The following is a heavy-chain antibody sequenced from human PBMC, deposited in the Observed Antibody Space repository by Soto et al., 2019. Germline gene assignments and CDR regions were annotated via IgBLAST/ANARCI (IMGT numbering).Heavy chain of an antibody. D-gene: IGHD5-18*01. Sequence: PGGSLRLSCAASGFTFSDYYMSWIRQAPGKGLEWVSYISSSGSTIYYADSVKGRFTISRDNAKNTLYLQMNSLRAEDTAVYYCAGGDTAMVTNYFDYWGQGTLVTVSS. V-gene: IGHV3-11*01. CDR2: ISSSGSTI. CDR3: AGGDTAMVTNYFDY. J-gene: IGHJ4*02. CDR1: GFTFSDYY.